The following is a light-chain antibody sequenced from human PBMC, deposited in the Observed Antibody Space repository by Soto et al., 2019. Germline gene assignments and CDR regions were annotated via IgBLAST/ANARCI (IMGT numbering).Light chain of an antibody. J-gene: IGLJ2*01. CDR1: SSDVGGYNY. CDR3: WSYAGSYPSAV. Sequence: QSALTQRRSVSGSPGQSVTISCTGTSSDVGGYNYVSWYQQHPGKAPKLMIYDVSKRPSGVPDRFSGSKSANTASLTISGRQAEDAADYYCWSYAGSYPSAVFGGCPKLTVL. CDR2: DVS. V-gene: IGLV2-11*01.